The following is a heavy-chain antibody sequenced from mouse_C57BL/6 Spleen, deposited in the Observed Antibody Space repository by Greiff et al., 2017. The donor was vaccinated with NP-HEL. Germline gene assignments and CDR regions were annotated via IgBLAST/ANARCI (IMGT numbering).Heavy chain of an antibody. J-gene: IGHJ3*01. CDR1: GYTFTSYG. D-gene: IGHD1-1*01. CDR3: ARKDYGSSSAWFAY. V-gene: IGHV1-81*01. CDR2: IYPRSGNT. Sequence: VQLQQSGAELARPGASVTLSCKASGYTFTSYGISWVKQRTGQGLEWIGEIYPRSGNTYYNEKFKGKATLTAAKSSSTAYMELRSLTSEDSAVYFCARKDYGSSSAWFAYWGQGTLVTVSA.